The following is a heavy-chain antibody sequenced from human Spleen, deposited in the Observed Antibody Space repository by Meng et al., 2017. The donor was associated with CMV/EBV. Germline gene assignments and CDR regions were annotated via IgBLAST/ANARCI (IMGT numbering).Heavy chain of an antibody. Sequence: ASVKVSCKASGYTFTAHYFHWVRQAPGQGLEWMGIINPSGGTRRYPQKFQGRVTMTRDTSTSTVYMELSSLRSEDTAVYYCARCPYDWNPGGGYHFDSWGQGTLVTVSS. J-gene: IGHJ4*02. V-gene: IGHV1-46*01. D-gene: IGHD1-20*01. CDR3: ARCPYDWNPGGGYHFDS. CDR1: GYTFTAHY. CDR2: INPSGGTR.